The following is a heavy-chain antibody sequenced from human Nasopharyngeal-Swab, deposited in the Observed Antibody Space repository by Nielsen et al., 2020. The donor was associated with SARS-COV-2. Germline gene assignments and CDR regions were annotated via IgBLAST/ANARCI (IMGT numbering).Heavy chain of an antibody. CDR3: SGHYFDFWSGYHPLDY. CDR1: GFSFSGSA. Sequence: GGSLRLSCAASGFSFSGSAMHWVRQASGKGLEWLGRIRSKANNYATSYAASVEGKFTISRDDSKNTACLQMNSLITEDTAVYFCSGHYFDFWSGYHPLDYWGQGALVTVSS. J-gene: IGHJ4*02. V-gene: IGHV3-73*01. D-gene: IGHD3-3*01. CDR2: IRSKANNYAT.